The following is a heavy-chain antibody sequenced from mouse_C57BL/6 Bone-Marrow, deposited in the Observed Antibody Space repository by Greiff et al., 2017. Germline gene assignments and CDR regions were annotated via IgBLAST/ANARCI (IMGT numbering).Heavy chain of an antibody. D-gene: IGHD1-3*01. CDR1: GFTFSGYG. J-gene: IGHJ1*03. V-gene: IGHV5-6*01. Sequence: VQLQQSGGDLVKPGGSLKLSCAASGFTFSGYGMSWVRQTPDKRLAWVATISSGGSYTYYPDSVKGRFTISRDNAKNTLYLQMSSLKSEDTAMYYCARHKSFYWYFDVWGTGTTVTVSS. CDR2: ISSGGSYT. CDR3: ARHKSFYWYFDV.